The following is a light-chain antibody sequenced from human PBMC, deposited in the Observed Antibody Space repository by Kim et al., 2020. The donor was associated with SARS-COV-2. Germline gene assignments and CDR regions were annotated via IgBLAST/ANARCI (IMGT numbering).Light chain of an antibody. V-gene: IGLV3-21*04. CDR2: YDS. Sequence: PGKTARITCGGNNFGSKSVHWYQQKPGQAPGLVIYYDSDRPSGIPERFSGSNSGNTATLTISRVEAGDEADYYCQVWDSSSDHHYVFGTGTKVTVL. J-gene: IGLJ1*01. CDR3: QVWDSSSDHHYV. CDR1: NFGSKS.